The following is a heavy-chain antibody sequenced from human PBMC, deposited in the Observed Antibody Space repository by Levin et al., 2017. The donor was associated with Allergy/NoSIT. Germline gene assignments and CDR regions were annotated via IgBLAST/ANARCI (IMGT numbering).Heavy chain of an antibody. Sequence: SQTLSLTCAVYGVSFSDYYFSWIRQPPGKGLEWIGEINHSGRTNYNPSLKSRVTISVDTSKNQFSLKLSSVTAADTAVYYCARGYGGDSDKNNWFDPWGQGTLVTVSS. D-gene: IGHD4-23*01. CDR1: GVSFSDYY. CDR3: ARGYGGDSDKNNWFDP. J-gene: IGHJ5*02. V-gene: IGHV4-34*01. CDR2: INHSGRT.